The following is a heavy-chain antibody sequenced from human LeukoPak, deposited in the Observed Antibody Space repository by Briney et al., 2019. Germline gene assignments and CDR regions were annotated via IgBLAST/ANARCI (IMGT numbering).Heavy chain of an antibody. CDR2: ISSIGSTI. CDR3: AGGYKSGPGSY. CDR1: GFTFSSFE. Sequence: GGSLRLSCAASGFTFSSFEMNWVRQAPGKGLEWVSYISSIGSTIYYADSVKGRFTISRDNAKNSLYLQMNSMRAEGSAVYYCAGGYKSGPGSYWGRGTLVTVSS. D-gene: IGHD3-10*01. V-gene: IGHV3-48*03. J-gene: IGHJ4*02.